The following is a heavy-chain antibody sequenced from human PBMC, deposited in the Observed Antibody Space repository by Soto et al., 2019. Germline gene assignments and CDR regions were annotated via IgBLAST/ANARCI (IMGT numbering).Heavy chain of an antibody. V-gene: IGHV4-34*01. CDR2: INNGGSS. J-gene: IGHJ2*01. CDR1: GGSFSGYY. Sequence: SETLSLTCAVYGGSFSGYYWSWIRQPPGKGLEWIGEINNGGSSNYNPSLKSRGSMSVGTSNNQFSLKLTSVTGADTAVYYCARGRGDGYNQNWYFDLWGRGTLVTVSS. CDR3: ARGRGDGYNQNWYFDL. D-gene: IGHD3-10*01.